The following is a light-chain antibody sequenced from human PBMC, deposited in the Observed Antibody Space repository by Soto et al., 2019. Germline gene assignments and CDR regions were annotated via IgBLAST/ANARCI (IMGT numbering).Light chain of an antibody. J-gene: IGKJ5*01. CDR1: QSVSSNY. Sequence: EIVLTQSPGTLSLSPGERATLSCRASQSVSSNYLAWYQQKPGQAPSLLIYDASSRATGIPDRFSGSGSARDGSRSMSRLEAEDVGRYYCQEYGSSAPITVGQGARREIE. CDR2: DAS. V-gene: IGKV3-20*01. CDR3: QEYGSSAPIT.